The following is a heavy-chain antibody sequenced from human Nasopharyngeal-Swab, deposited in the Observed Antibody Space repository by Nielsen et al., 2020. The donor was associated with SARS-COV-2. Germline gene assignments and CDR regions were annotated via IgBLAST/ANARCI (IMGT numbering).Heavy chain of an antibody. D-gene: IGHD6-13*01. J-gene: IGHJ4*02. V-gene: IGHV4-39*01. CDR3: ATLSSSWYEYYFDY. Sequence: SCSVSGGSISRRTYYWAWTRQPPGKGLEWIGSIYYGGSTYYNPSLKSRVTISVDTSKNQFSLKLSSVTAADTAVYYCATLSSSWYEYYFDYWGQGTLVTVSS. CDR1: GGSISRRTYY. CDR2: IYYGGST.